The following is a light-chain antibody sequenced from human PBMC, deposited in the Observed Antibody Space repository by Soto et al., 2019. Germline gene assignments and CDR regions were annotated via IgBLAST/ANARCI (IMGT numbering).Light chain of an antibody. V-gene: IGLV1-51*01. J-gene: IGLJ2*01. CDR2: DNN. CDR1: SSNIGNNY. Sequence: QSVLTQPPSVSAAPGQKVTISCSGSSSNIGNNYVSWYQQLPGTAPKLLIYDNNKRPSGIPDRFSGSKSGTSATLGITGLQTGDEADYYCGTWDSSLSAGVFCEGTKLTVL. CDR3: GTWDSSLSAGV.